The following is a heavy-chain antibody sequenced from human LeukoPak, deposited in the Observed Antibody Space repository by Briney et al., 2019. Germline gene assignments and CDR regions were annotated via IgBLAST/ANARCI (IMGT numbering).Heavy chain of an antibody. Sequence: SETLSLTCTVSGGSISSYYWSCIRQPPGKGLEWIGYIYYSGSTNYNPSLKSRVTIPVDTSKNQFSLKLSSVTAADTAVYYCARAVYYYDSSGYLDAFDIWGQGTMVTVSS. V-gene: IGHV4-59*01. CDR3: ARAVYYYDSSGYLDAFDI. CDR1: GGSISSYY. J-gene: IGHJ3*02. D-gene: IGHD3-22*01. CDR2: IYYSGST.